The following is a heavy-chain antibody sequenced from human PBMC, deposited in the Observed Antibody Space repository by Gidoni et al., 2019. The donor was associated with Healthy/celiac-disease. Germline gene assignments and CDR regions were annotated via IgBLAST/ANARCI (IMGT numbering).Heavy chain of an antibody. CDR3: AMTTVVTRAPFFDY. Sequence: QLQLQESVPGLVKPSETLSLTCTVSGGSISISSYYWGWIRQPPGKGLEWIGSIYYSGSTYYNPSLKSRVTISVDTSKNQFSLKLSSVTAADTAVYYCAMTTVVTRAPFFDYWGQGTLVTVSS. J-gene: IGHJ4*02. CDR1: GGSISISSYY. CDR2: IYYSGST. V-gene: IGHV4-39*01. D-gene: IGHD4-17*01.